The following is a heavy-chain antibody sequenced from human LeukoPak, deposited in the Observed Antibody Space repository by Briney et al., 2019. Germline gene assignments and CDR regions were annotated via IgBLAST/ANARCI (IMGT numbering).Heavy chain of an antibody. CDR1: GYTFIGYY. J-gene: IGHJ4*02. V-gene: IGHV1-2*02. D-gene: IGHD6-19*01. CDR3: ARVLDLGSSGWYWGEDY. Sequence: ASVKVSCKASGYTFIGYYMHWVRQAPGQGLEWMGWINPNSGGTNYAQKFQGRVTMTRDTSISTAYMELSRLRSDDTAVYYCARVLDLGSSGWYWGEDYWGQGTLVTVSS. CDR2: INPNSGGT.